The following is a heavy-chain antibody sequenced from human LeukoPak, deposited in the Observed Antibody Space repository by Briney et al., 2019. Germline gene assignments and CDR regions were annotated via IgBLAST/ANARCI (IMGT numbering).Heavy chain of an antibody. CDR3: AKDPTGVFDY. CDR2: ISGSGGST. D-gene: IGHD7-27*01. J-gene: IGHJ4*02. Sequence: GGSLRLSCAASGFTFTSYAMSWVRQAPGKGLEWVSTISGSGGSTYYADSVKGRFTTSRDNSKNTLYLHMNSLRAEDTAVYYCAKDPTGVFDYWGQGTLVTVSS. CDR1: GFTFTSYA. V-gene: IGHV3-23*01.